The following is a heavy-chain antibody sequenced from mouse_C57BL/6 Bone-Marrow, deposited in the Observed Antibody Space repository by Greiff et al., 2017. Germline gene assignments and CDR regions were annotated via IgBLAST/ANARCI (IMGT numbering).Heavy chain of an antibody. CDR2: ISSGGSYT. CDR1: GFTFSSYG. CDR3: ARLGDY. J-gene: IGHJ4*01. V-gene: IGHV5-6*01. Sequence: DVHLVESGGDLVKPGGSLKLSCAASGFTFSSYGMSWVRQTPDKRLEWVATISSGGSYTYYPDSVKGRFTISRDNAKNTLYLQMSSLKSEDTAMYYCARLGDYWGQGTSVTVSS.